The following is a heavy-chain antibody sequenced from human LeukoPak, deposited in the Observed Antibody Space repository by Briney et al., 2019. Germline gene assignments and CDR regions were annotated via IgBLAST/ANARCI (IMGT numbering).Heavy chain of an antibody. J-gene: IGHJ5*02. CDR2: IYYSGST. V-gene: IGHV4-59*01. CDR3: ARGTIFGVATNWFDP. D-gene: IGHD3-3*01. Sequence: SETLSLTCTISGGSISGYYWTWIRHPPGKGLEWIAYIYYSGSTNYNPSLKSRVIILVDTSKNQFSLKLSSVTAADTAVYYCARGTIFGVATNWFDPWGQGTLVIVPP. CDR1: GGSISGYY.